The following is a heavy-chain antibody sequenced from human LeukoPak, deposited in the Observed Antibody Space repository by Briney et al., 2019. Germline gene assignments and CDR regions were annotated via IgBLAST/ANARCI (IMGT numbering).Heavy chain of an antibody. CDR2: ITTDGSGT. V-gene: IGHV3-74*01. Sequence: GGSLRLSCADSGFTFGRYWMHWVRQAPGKGLVWVSHITTDGSGTSYADSVKGRFTISRDNAKNTLYLQMNSLRAEDTAMYYCAREGFDIWGQGTMVTVSS. CDR3: AREGFDI. CDR1: GFTFGRYW. J-gene: IGHJ3*02.